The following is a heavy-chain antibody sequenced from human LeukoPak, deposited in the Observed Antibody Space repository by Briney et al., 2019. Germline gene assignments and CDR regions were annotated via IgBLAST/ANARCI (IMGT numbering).Heavy chain of an antibody. Sequence: ASVKVSCKASRYTFTSYDINWVGQATGQGLEWMGWMNPNSGHTGYAQKFQVRVTMTRNTCISTAYMELSSLRSEDTAVYYCARDARRGVKLKAFDIWGQGTMVTVSS. D-gene: IGHD1-7*01. CDR2: MNPNSGHT. CDR3: ARDARRGVKLKAFDI. J-gene: IGHJ3*02. CDR1: RYTFTSYD. V-gene: IGHV1-8*01.